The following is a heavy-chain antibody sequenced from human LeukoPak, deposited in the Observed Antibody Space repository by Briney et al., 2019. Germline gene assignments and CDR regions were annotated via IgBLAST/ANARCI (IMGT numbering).Heavy chain of an antibody. J-gene: IGHJ3*02. CDR2: IGVDDDT. CDR1: GLTFNSQD. CDR3: ARERTRGCNGDICLDGFDI. Sequence: PGESLRLSCVASGLTFNSQDMHWVRQSAGKGLEWVSAIGVDDDTYYSASVKGRFTISRENARNSLYLQMNSLRAEDTAVYYCARERTRGCNGDICLDGFDIWGRGTKVTVSS. D-gene: IGHD2-15*01. V-gene: IGHV3-13*01.